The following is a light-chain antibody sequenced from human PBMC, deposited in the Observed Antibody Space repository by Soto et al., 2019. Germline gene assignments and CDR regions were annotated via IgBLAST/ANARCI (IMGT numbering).Light chain of an antibody. CDR3: QQSYSTPRT. CDR1: QDISSS. CDR2: AAS. Sequence: DIQMTQSPSSLSASIGDRVTICCRASQDISSSLNWYQHKSGKAPKLLIYAASGLHSGVPSRFSGSGSGTDFTLTISSLQPEDFATYYCQQSYSTPRTFGQGTKVDI. V-gene: IGKV1-39*01. J-gene: IGKJ1*01.